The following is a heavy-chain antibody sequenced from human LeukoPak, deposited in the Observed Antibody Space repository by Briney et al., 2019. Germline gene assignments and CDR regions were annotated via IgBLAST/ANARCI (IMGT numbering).Heavy chain of an antibody. CDR1: GGSISSYY. V-gene: IGHV4-59*01. CDR2: IYYSGST. J-gene: IGHJ4*02. D-gene: IGHD1-26*01. Sequence: SETLSLTCTVSGGSISSYYWSWLRQPPGKGLEWIGYIYYSGSTNYNPSLKSRVTISVDTSKNQFSLKLSSVTAAGTAVYYCASVGWDSYYFDYWGQGTLVTVSS. CDR3: ASVGWDSYYFDY.